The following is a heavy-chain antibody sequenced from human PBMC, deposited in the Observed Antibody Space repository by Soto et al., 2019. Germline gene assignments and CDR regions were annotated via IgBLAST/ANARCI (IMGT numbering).Heavy chain of an antibody. CDR3: ASLIAVAAN. J-gene: IGHJ4*02. V-gene: IGHV4-4*02. CDR1: GGSISSSNW. D-gene: IGHD6-19*01. Sequence: QVQLQESGPGLVKPSGTLSLTCAVSGGSISSSNWWSWVRQPPGKGLEWIGEIYHSGSTNYNPSPKGRVPITGDKSKKQFSLKLSSGTAADTAGYYLASLIAVAANLGQGTLVTVSS. CDR2: IYHSGST.